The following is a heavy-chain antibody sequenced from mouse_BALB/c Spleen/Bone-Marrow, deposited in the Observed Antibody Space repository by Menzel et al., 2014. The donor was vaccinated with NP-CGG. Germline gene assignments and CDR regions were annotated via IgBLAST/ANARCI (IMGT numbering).Heavy chain of an antibody. V-gene: IGHV5-12*02. D-gene: IGHD2-2*01. CDR1: GFTFSDYY. CDR3: ARQGIYYGYDPFAY. CDR2: ISNGGGST. J-gene: IGHJ3*01. Sequence: EVQVVESGGGLVQPGASLKLSCATSGFTFSDYYMYWVRQTPEKRLEWVAYISNGGGSTYYPDTVKGRFTISRDNAKNTLFLQMSRLKFEDTAMYYCARQGIYYGYDPFAYWGQGTLVTVS.